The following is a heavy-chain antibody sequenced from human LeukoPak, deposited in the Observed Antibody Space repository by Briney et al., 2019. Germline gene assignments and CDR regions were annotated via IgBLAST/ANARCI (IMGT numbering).Heavy chain of an antibody. CDR1: GFTFSDYY. J-gene: IGHJ4*02. D-gene: IGHD6-13*01. Sequence: PGGSLRLSCAASGFTFSDYYMSWNRQAPGKGLEWVSDISSTSIYTNYADSLKGRFTISRDNAKNSLYLQMNSLRAEDTAVYYCAREDGYSSSWYSDYWGQGTLVTVSS. CDR3: AREDGYSSSWYSDY. V-gene: IGHV3-11*05. CDR2: ISSTSIYT.